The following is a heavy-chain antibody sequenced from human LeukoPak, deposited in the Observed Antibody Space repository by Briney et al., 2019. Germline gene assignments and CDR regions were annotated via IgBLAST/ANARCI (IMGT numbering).Heavy chain of an antibody. Sequence: GGSLRLSCAASGFTFDDYGMSCVRQAPGKGLEWVSGINWNGGSTGYADSVKGRFTISRDNAKNSLYLQMNSPRAEDTALYYCARVSGGSYYGLGTPDPNWGQGTLVTVSS. V-gene: IGHV3-20*04. D-gene: IGHD3-10*01. CDR2: INWNGGST. CDR3: ARVSGGSYYGLGTPDPN. CDR1: GFTFDDYG. J-gene: IGHJ4*02.